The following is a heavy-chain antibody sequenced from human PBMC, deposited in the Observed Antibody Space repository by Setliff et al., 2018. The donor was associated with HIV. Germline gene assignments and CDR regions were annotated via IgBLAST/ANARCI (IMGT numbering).Heavy chain of an antibody. D-gene: IGHD3-3*01. CDR1: GGSISSSSYY. CDR2: IYYSGST. CDR3: ARTRYDFWSGHIDY. Sequence: SETLSLTCTVSGGSISSSSYYWGWIRQPPGKGLEWIGSIYYSGSTYYNPSLKSRVTISVDTSKNQFSRKLSSVTAADTALYYCARTRYDFWSGHIDYWGQGTLVTVSS. J-gene: IGHJ4*02. V-gene: IGHV4-39*01.